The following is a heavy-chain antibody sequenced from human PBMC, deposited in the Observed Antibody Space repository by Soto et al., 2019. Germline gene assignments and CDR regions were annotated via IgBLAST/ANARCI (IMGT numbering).Heavy chain of an antibody. CDR2: ILYDGSKK. Sequence: QEYLVQSGGGVVQPGGSLRLSCAASGFTFSSYGMHWVRQAPGKGLEWVAVILYDGSKKYYADSMKGRFTISRDNSKNTLYLQMNSLIAEDSALYYCAKDRGALRWSEEHYYFDYWGQGSLVTVSS. D-gene: IGHD2-15*01. V-gene: IGHV3-30*18. CDR1: GFTFSSYG. J-gene: IGHJ4*02. CDR3: AKDRGALRWSEEHYYFDY.